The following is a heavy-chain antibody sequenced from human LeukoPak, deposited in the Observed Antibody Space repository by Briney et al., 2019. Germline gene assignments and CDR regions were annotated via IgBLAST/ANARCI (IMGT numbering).Heavy chain of an antibody. CDR1: GFTFSSYE. V-gene: IGHV3-7*01. J-gene: IGHJ4*02. Sequence: GGSLRLSCAASGFTFSSYEMNWVRQAPGKGLEWVANMKQDGSEKNYVDSVKGRFTISRDNAENSLHLQMNSLRAEDTAVYYCARDFNYYDSSVNYFDYWGQGTLVTVSS. CDR3: ARDFNYYDSSVNYFDY. CDR2: MKQDGSEK. D-gene: IGHD3-22*01.